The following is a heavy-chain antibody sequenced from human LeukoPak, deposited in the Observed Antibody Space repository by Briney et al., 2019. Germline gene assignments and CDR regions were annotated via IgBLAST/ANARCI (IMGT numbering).Heavy chain of an antibody. CDR3: LLLNSSGYYLHDAFDI. CDR1: GGTFSSYA. Sequence: SVKVSCKASGGTFSSYAISWVRQAPGQGLEWMGGIIPIFGTANYARKFQGRVTITADESTSTAYMELSSLRSEDTAVYYCLLLNSSGYYLHDAFDIWGQGTMVTVSS. CDR2: IIPIFGTA. D-gene: IGHD3-22*01. J-gene: IGHJ3*02. V-gene: IGHV1-69*13.